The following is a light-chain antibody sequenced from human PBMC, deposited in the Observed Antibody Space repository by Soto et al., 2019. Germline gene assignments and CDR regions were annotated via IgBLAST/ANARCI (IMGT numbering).Light chain of an antibody. J-gene: IGKJ3*01. CDR3: QQRSHWPPT. V-gene: IGKV3-11*01. CDR2: DAS. CDR1: QSVSSY. Sequence: EIVLTQSPATLSLSPGERATLSCRASQSVSSYLAWYQQKPGQAPRLLIYDASNRATGIPARFSGSGSGTDFTLTISSLEHEDFEVYYCQQRSHWPPTFGPGTKVDIK.